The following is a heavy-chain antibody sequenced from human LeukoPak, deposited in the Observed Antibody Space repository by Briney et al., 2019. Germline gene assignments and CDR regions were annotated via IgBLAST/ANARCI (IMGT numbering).Heavy chain of an antibody. CDR1: GFTFSRFA. Sequence: GGSLRLSCSASGFTFSRFALHWVRQAPGKGLEHVSSISNNGGITYYADSVTGRFTISRDNSKNMLYLQMGSLRAEDTAIYFCVKDDSYFYDSGIYPYWGQGSLVTVSS. CDR2: ISNNGGIT. V-gene: IGHV3-64D*06. CDR3: VKDDSYFYDSGIYPY. J-gene: IGHJ4*02. D-gene: IGHD3-10*01.